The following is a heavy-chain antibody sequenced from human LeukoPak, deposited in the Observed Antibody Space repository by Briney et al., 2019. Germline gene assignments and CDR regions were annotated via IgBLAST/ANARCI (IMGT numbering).Heavy chain of an antibody. CDR2: ISAYNGNT. CDR3: ARDPKDIVVVVAATSWAFDI. V-gene: IGHV1-18*01. J-gene: IGHJ3*02. CDR1: GYTFTSYG. D-gene: IGHD2-15*01. Sequence: ASVKVSCKPSGYTFTSYGISWVRQAPGQGPEWMGWISAYNGNTNYAQKLQGRVTMTTDPSTSTAYMELRSLRSDDTAVYYCARDPKDIVVVVAATSWAFDIWGKGTMVTVSS.